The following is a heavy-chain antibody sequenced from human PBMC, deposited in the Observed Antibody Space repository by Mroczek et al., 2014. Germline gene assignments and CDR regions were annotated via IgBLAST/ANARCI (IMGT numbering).Heavy chain of an antibody. Sequence: QVQLVQSGAEVKKPGASVKVSCKASGYTFTGYYMHWVRQAPGQGLEWMGWINPNSGGTNYAQKFQGRVTMTRDTSISTAYMELSRLRSDDTAVYYCARDWSMIVVGSSQYYFDYWGQGTPGHRLL. CDR1: GYTFTGYY. CDR3: ARDWSMIVVGSSQYYFDY. D-gene: IGHD3-22*01. J-gene: IGHJ4*02. V-gene: IGHV1-2*02. CDR2: INPNSGGT.